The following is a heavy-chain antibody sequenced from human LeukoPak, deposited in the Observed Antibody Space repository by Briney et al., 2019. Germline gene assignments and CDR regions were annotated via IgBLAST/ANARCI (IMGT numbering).Heavy chain of an antibody. CDR3: ARDGIGYCSGGSCYSNSVWYYYGMDV. CDR2: ISSSGSTI. Sequence: TGGSLRLSCAASGFTFSSYEMNWVCQAPGKGLEWVSYISSSGSTIYYADSVKGRFTISRDNAKNSLYLQMNSLRAEDTAVYYCARDGIGYCSGGSCYSNSVWYYYGMDVWGQGTTVTVSS. D-gene: IGHD2-15*01. J-gene: IGHJ6*02. CDR1: GFTFSSYE. V-gene: IGHV3-48*03.